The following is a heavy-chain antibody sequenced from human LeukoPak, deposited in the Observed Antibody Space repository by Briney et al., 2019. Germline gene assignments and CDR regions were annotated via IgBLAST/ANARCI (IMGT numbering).Heavy chain of an antibody. J-gene: IGHJ4*02. D-gene: IGHD3-3*01. V-gene: IGHV3-23*01. CDR1: GFTFSSYA. CDR3: AKNRDPQLERGSDY. CDR2: ISGSGDNT. Sequence: GGSLRLSCATSGFTFSSYAMSWVRQAPGKGLDWVSTISGSGDNTYYADSVKGRFTISRDNSKNTLYLQMNSLRAEDAAVYYCAKNRDPQLERGSDYWGQGTLVTVSS.